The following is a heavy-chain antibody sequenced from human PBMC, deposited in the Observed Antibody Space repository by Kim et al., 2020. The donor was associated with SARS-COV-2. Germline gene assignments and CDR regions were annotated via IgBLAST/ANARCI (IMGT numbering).Heavy chain of an antibody. V-gene: IGHV3-23*01. Sequence: YADSVKGRLAISRDNSKDTLYLQMNSLRAEDTAVYYCAKAYTDYWYFDLWGRGTLVTVSS. J-gene: IGHJ2*01. CDR3: AKAYTDYWYFDL.